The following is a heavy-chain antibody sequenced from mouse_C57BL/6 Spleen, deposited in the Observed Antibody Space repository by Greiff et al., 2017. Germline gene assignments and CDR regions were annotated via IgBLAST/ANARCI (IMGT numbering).Heavy chain of an antibody. Sequence: EVQRVESGAELVRPGASVKLSCTASGFNIKDDYMHWVKQRPEQGLEWIGWIDPENGDTEYASKFQGKATITADTSSNTAYLQLSSLTSEDTAVYYCTTGMVKGDYWGQGTTLTVSS. V-gene: IGHV14-4*01. CDR2: IDPENGDT. D-gene: IGHD2-3*01. J-gene: IGHJ2*01. CDR3: TTGMVKGDY. CDR1: GFNIKDDY.